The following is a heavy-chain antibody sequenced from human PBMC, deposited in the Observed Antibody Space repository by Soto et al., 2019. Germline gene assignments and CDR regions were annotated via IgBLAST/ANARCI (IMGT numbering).Heavy chain of an antibody. D-gene: IGHD3-10*01. J-gene: IGHJ4*02. CDR1: GFTFSSYG. Sequence: VQLGECGGGVVQPGWSLRLSCAASGFTFSSYGMHWVRQAPGKGLEWVAVIWYDGSNKYYADSVKGRFTISRDNSKNTLYLQMNSLRAEDTAVYYCAREGTYYYGSGSYPLDYWGQGTLVTVSS. CDR2: IWYDGSNK. CDR3: AREGTYYYGSGSYPLDY. V-gene: IGHV3-33*01.